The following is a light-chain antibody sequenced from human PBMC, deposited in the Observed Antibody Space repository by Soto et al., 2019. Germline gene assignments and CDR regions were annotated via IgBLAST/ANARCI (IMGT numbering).Light chain of an antibody. Sequence: DIVMTQSPESLAVSLGERATINCKSSQSVLRSSKNKNYLAWYQQKPGQSPKLLIYWASTRESGVPDRFSGSGSGTDFTLTITSLQAEDVAVYYCQEYYSSPYTFGQGTKLEIK. J-gene: IGKJ2*01. CDR1: QSVLRSSKNKNY. CDR2: WAS. CDR3: QEYYSSPYT. V-gene: IGKV4-1*01.